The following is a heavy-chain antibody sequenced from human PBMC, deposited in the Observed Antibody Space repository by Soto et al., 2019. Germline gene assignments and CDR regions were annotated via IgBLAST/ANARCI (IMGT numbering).Heavy chain of an antibody. V-gene: IGHV1-3*04. CDR3: ARAISGYVT. D-gene: IGHD5-12*01. CDR2: INTGNGNT. Sequence: QVQLVQSGAEVKKPGASVKVSCKASGITSTTYAIHWVRQVPGQGIEWMGWINTGNGNTRYSQRFLGRVSLTTDTSASTVSMDLSSLTSEDTAVYYCARAISGYVTWGQGTLITVSS. J-gene: IGHJ5*02. CDR1: GITSTTYA.